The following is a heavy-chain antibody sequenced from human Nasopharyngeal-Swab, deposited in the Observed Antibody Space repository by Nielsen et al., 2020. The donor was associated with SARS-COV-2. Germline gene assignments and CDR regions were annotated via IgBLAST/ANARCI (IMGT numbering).Heavy chain of an antibody. V-gene: IGHV4-34*01. CDR3: ARGKIAVAGRGAFDI. J-gene: IGHJ3*02. Sequence: SETLSLTCAVYGGSFSGYYWSWIRQPPGKGLEWIGEINHSGSTNYNLSLKSRVTISVDTSKNQFSLKLSSVTAADTAVYYCARGKIAVAGRGAFDIWGQGTMVTVSS. D-gene: IGHD6-19*01. CDR2: INHSGST. CDR1: GGSFSGYY.